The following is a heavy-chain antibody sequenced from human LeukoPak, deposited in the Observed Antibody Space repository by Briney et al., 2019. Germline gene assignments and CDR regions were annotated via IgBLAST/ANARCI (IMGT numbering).Heavy chain of an antibody. J-gene: IGHJ5*02. D-gene: IGHD3-10*01. Sequence: ASVKVSCKASGYTFTSYGISWVRQAPGQGLEWMGWISAYNGNTNYAQKLQDRVTMTTDTSTSTAYMELRSLRSDDTAVYYCARAVMVRGSNWFDPWGQGTLVTVSS. CDR2: ISAYNGNT. V-gene: IGHV1-18*01. CDR3: ARAVMVRGSNWFDP. CDR1: GYTFTSYG.